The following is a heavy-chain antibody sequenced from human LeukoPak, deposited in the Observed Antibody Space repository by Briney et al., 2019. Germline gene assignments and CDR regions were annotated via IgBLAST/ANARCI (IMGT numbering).Heavy chain of an antibody. Sequence: PSETLSLTCAVYGGSFSGYHWSWIRQPPGKGLEWIGEINHSGSTNYNPSLKSRVTISVDTSKNQFSLKLSSVTAADTTVYYCAASRYDYGDYVPLVYWGQGTLVTVSS. J-gene: IGHJ4*02. V-gene: IGHV4-34*01. D-gene: IGHD4-17*01. CDR3: AASRYDYGDYVPLVY. CDR1: GGSFSGYH. CDR2: INHSGST.